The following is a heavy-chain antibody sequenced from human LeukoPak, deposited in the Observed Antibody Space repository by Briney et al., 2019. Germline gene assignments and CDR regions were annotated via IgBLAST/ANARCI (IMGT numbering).Heavy chain of an antibody. Sequence: GGSLRLSCAASGFTFNNYGMHWVRQAPGKGLEWVAVISYDGRNKHYPDSVKGRFTISRDISTDTLWLQMDSLRTEDTAVYYCAKGPLRGTAAAIDYRGQGTLVTVSS. CDR3: AKGPLRGTAAAIDY. D-gene: IGHD2-2*01. J-gene: IGHJ4*02. V-gene: IGHV3-30*18. CDR1: GFTFNNYG. CDR2: ISYDGRNK.